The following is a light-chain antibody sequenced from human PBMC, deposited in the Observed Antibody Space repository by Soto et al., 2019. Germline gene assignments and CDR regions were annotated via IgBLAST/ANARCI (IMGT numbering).Light chain of an antibody. CDR2: DVS. Sequence: QSALTQPASVSGSPGQSITISCTGTSSDVGGYNYVSWYQQHPGKAPKFMIYDVSNRPSGVSNRFSGSESGNTASLTISGLQAEDEADYYCCSYTTSNTRQMVFGTGTKLTVL. J-gene: IGLJ1*01. CDR1: SSDVGGYNY. CDR3: CSYTTSNTRQMV. V-gene: IGLV2-14*01.